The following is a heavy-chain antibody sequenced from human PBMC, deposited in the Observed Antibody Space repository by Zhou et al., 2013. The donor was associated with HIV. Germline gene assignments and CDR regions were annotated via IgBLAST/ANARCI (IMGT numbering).Heavy chain of an antibody. Sequence: EVQLVESGGGLVKPGGSLRLSCAASGFTFSSYSMNWVRQAPGKGLEWVSSISSSSSHIYYADSVKGRFTISRDNAKNSLYLQMNSLRAEDTGVYYCARRKVPAAPDSWGQGTLVTVSS. V-gene: IGHV3-21*01. CDR3: ARRKVPAAPDS. CDR2: ISSSSSHI. CDR1: GFTFSSYS. D-gene: IGHD2-2*01. J-gene: IGHJ4*02.